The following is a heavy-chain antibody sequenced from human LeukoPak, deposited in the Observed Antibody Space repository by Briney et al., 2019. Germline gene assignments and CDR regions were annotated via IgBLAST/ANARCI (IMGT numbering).Heavy chain of an antibody. V-gene: IGHV4-59*01. Sequence: SETLSLTCTVSVGSISSYYWSWIRQPPGKGLEGVGYIYYSGSTNYNPSLKSRVTISVDTSNNQFSLKLSSVTAADTAVYYCARQMDTAMVTGHYYYYMDVWGKGTTVTVSS. CDR2: IYYSGST. D-gene: IGHD5-18*01. J-gene: IGHJ6*03. CDR1: VGSISSYY. CDR3: ARQMDTAMVTGHYYYYMDV.